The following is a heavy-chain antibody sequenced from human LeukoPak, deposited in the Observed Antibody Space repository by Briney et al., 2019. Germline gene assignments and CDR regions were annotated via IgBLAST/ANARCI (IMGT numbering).Heavy chain of an antibody. J-gene: IGHJ5*02. Sequence: SETLSLTCTVSGGSISSSSYYWGWIRQPPGKGLEWIGSIYYSGSTYYNPSLKSRVTISVDTSKNQFSLKLSSVTAADTAVYYCARGGSYFPDWFDPWGQGTLVTVSS. CDR1: GGSISSSSYY. CDR2: IYYSGST. V-gene: IGHV4-39*07. D-gene: IGHD1-26*01. CDR3: ARGGSYFPDWFDP.